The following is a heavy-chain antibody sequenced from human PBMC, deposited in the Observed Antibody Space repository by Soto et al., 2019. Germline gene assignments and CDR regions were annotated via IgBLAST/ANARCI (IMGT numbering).Heavy chain of an antibody. J-gene: IGHJ4*02. D-gene: IGHD3-22*01. CDR3: EKILKFYDSSSYPDY. V-gene: IGHV3-30*18. CDR2: ISYDGSNK. CDR1: GFTFSDYG. Sequence: GGSLRLSCAASGFTFSDYGFHWVRQAPGKGLEWVAVISYDGSNKFYEDSVKSRFTVSRDNSKNTLYLQMNSLTIGDTAVYYCEKILKFYDSSSYPDYWGQGTLVTVSS.